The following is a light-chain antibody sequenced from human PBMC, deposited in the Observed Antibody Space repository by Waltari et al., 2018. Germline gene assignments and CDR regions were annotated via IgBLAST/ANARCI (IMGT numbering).Light chain of an antibody. V-gene: IGLV1-47*01. CDR3: ATWDDNLSHWV. Sequence: QPVLTQPPSASGTPGQGVTISCSGSSSNIGSNYVYSYQQLPGTAPKLLIYRNDQRPSGVPARFSGSKSGTSASLDISGLRSEDEADYHCATWDDNLSHWVFGGGTKMTVL. CDR1: SSNIGSNY. J-gene: IGLJ3*02. CDR2: RND.